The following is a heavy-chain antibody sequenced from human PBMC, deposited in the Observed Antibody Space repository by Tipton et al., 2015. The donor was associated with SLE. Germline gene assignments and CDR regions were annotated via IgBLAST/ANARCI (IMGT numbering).Heavy chain of an antibody. V-gene: IGHV1-2*06. Sequence: QSGAEVKKPGASVKVSCKASGYTFTGYYMHWVRQAPGQGLEWMGRINPNSGGTNYAQKFQGRVTMTRDTSISTAYMELRSLRSDDTAVYYCARGNSGYSGYDWWDFDYWGQGTLVTVSS. D-gene: IGHD5-12*01. CDR2: INPNSGGT. CDR1: GYTFTGYY. CDR3: ARGNSGYSGYDWWDFDY. J-gene: IGHJ4*02.